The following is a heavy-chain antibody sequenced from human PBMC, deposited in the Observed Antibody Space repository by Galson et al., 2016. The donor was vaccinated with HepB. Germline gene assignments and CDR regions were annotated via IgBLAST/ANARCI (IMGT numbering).Heavy chain of an antibody. D-gene: IGHD2-15*01. CDR2: ITSRSNYR. J-gene: IGHJ6*02. CDR3: ARDPGRYCSGGFCYSNPDYNGMDV. V-gene: IGHV3-21*01. CDR1: RFTFSSYS. Sequence: SLRLSCAASRFTFSSYSMNWVRQAPGKGLEWISSITSRSNYRYYADSVKGRFTISRDKTKNSLYLQMNSLRAEDTAVYYCARDPGRYCSGGFCYSNPDYNGMDVWGQGTTVIVSS.